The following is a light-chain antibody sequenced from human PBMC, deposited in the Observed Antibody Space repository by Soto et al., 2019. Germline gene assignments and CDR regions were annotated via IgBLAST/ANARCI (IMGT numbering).Light chain of an antibody. CDR2: EVS. V-gene: IGLV2-8*01. CDR1: SSDVGGYNY. Sequence: QSVLTQPPSASGSPGQSVTISCTGTSSDVGGYNYVSWYQQHPGKAPKLMIYEVSKRPSGVPDRFSGSKSGNTASLTVSGLQAEDEADYYCSSYACSSRVFGGGTKLTVL. CDR3: SSYACSSRV. J-gene: IGLJ2*01.